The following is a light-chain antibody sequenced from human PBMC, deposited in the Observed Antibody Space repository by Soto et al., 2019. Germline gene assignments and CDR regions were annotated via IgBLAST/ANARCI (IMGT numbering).Light chain of an antibody. V-gene: IGLV1-44*01. Sequence: QSVLTQPPSASGTPGQRVTISCSGSSSNIGSNIVNWYQQLPGTAPKLLIYSNNQRPSGVPDRFSGSKSGTSASLAISGLQSEDEADYYCAAWDDSLNVYVFGTGTKLTVL. J-gene: IGLJ1*01. CDR1: SSNIGSNI. CDR3: AAWDDSLNVYV. CDR2: SNN.